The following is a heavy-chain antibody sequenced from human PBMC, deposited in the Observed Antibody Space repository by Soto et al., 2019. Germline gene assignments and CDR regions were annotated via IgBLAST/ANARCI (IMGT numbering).Heavy chain of an antibody. CDR2: IFSSGTT. V-gene: IGHV4-30-4*02. CDR1: GDSIGSGNKY. J-gene: IGHJ5*02. CDR3: ARESRAVAVTRWFDP. D-gene: IGHD6-19*01. Sequence: PSETLSLTCTVSGDSIGSGNKYWSWIRQAPGKGLEWIGYIFSSGTTYYNPSLKSRLTMSLDTSQNQFSLKLSSVTAADTAVYYCARESRAVAVTRWFDPWGQGTLVTVSS.